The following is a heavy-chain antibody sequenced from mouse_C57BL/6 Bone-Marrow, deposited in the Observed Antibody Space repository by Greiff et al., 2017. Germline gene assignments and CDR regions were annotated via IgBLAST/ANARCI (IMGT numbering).Heavy chain of an antibody. CDR2: IYPRSGNT. CDR1: GYTFTSYG. J-gene: IGHJ2*01. V-gene: IGHV1-81*01. D-gene: IGHD1-1*01. CDR3: ARDYYYGSSPDY. Sequence: QVQLKESGAELARPGASVKLSCKASGYTFTSYGISWVKQRTGQGLEWIGEIYPRSGNTYYNEKFKGKATLTADKSSSTAYMELRSLTSEDSAVYFCARDYYYGSSPDYWGQGTTLTVSS.